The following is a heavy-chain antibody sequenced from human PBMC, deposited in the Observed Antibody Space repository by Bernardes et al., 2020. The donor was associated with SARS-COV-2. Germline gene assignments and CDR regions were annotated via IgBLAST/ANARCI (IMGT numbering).Heavy chain of an antibody. CDR1: GFTFDDYA. CDR3: AKEPYYDSSGYNIFDY. Sequence: GGSLRLSCAASGFTFDDYAMHWVRKAPGKGLEWVSGISWNSGSIGYADSVKGRFTISRDNAKNSLYLQMNSLRAEDTALYYCAKEPYYDSSGYNIFDYWGQGTLVTVSS. D-gene: IGHD3-22*01. V-gene: IGHV3-9*01. J-gene: IGHJ4*02. CDR2: ISWNSGSI.